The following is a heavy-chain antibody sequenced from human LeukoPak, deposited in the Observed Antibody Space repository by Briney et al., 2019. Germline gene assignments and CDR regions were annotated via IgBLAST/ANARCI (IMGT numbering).Heavy chain of an antibody. CDR1: GFTFDDYG. D-gene: IGHD6-13*01. V-gene: IGHV3-20*04. J-gene: IGHJ4*02. CDR3: AAGYSSSWENYYFDY. Sequence: PGGSLRLSCAASGFTFDDYGMSWVRQAPGKGLEWVSGINWNCGSTGYADSVKGRFTISRDNAKNSLYLQMNSLRAEDTALYYCAAGYSSSWENYYFDYWGQGTLATVSS. CDR2: INWNCGST.